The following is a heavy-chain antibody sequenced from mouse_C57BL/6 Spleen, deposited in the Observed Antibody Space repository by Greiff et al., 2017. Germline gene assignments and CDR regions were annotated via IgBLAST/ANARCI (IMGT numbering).Heavy chain of an antibody. CDR3: SREGARDY. J-gene: IGHJ4*01. Sequence: QVQLQQSGAELVRPGTSVKVSCKASGYAFTNYLIEWVKQRPGQGLEWIGVINPGSGGTNYNEKFKGKATLTADKSSSTAYMQLSSLTSEDSAVYFCSREGARDYWGQGTSVTVSS. V-gene: IGHV1-54*01. CDR2: INPGSGGT. CDR1: GYAFTNYL.